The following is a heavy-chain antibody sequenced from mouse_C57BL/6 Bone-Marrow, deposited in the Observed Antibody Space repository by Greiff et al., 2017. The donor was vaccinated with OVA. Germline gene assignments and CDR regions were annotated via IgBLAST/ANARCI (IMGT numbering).Heavy chain of an antibody. Sequence: VKLMESGAELVRPGASVTLSCKASGYTFTDYEMHWVKQTPVHGLEWIGAIDPETGGTAYNQKFKGKAILTADKSSSTAYMELRCLTSEDSAVYDCTRSYSNYGDFDYWGQGTTLTVSS. D-gene: IGHD2-5*01. CDR1: GYTFTDYE. V-gene: IGHV1-15*01. CDR2: IDPETGGT. CDR3: TRSYSNYGDFDY. J-gene: IGHJ2*01.